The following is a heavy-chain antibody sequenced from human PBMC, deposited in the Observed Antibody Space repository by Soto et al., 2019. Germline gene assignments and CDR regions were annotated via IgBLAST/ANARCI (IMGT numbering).Heavy chain of an antibody. CDR1: DGSISSGGYS. CDR2: IYHSGST. V-gene: IGHV4-30-2*01. J-gene: IGHJ5*02. D-gene: IGHD4-17*01. CDR3: ARFYGDYENWFDP. Sequence: SETLSLTYAVSDGSISSGGYSWSWIRQPPGKGLEWIGYIYHSGSTYYNPSLKSRVTISVDRSKNQFSLKLSSVTAADTAVYYCARFYGDYENWFDPWGQGTLVTVSS.